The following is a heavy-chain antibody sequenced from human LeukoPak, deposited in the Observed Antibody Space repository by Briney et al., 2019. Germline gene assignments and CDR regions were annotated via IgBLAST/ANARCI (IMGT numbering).Heavy chain of an antibody. CDR3: ARGSMVATKDPYYYYGMDV. CDR2: ISAYNGNT. V-gene: IGHV1-18*01. J-gene: IGHJ6*02. D-gene: IGHD5-12*01. Sequence: GASVKVSCKASGYTFTSYGISWVRQAPGQGLEWMGWISAYNGNTNYAQKLQGRVTMTTDTSTSTAYMEPRSLRSDDTAVYYCARGSMVATKDPYYYYGMDVWGQGTTVTVSS. CDR1: GYTFTSYG.